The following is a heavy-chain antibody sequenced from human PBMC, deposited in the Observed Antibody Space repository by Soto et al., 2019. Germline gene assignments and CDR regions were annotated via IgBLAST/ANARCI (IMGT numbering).Heavy chain of an antibody. Sequence: SETLSLTCTVSGDSITSSSHYWGWIRQPPGKGLESIANIYYDGNTYYNPSLKSRVTISLDTSKNQFSLKLNSVTAADTAVYYCARGSTGYSSSWYRYWGQGTLVIVSS. V-gene: IGHV4-39*01. J-gene: IGHJ4*02. CDR2: IYYDGNT. CDR1: GDSITSSSHY. D-gene: IGHD6-13*01. CDR3: ARGSTGYSSSWYRY.